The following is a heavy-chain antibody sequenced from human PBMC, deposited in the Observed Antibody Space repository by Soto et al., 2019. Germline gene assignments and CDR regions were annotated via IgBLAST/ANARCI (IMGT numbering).Heavy chain of an antibody. Sequence: QVQLQESGPGLVKPSQTLSLTCTVSGGSITSSGYYWSWIRQHPGQGLEWIGFTSNSGSTSYNPSLKSRVTISVDTSSNQFSLILKSVTAADTAVYYCARGGGSTKVDYWGQGTLVTVSP. V-gene: IGHV4-31*03. D-gene: IGHD2-2*01. CDR1: GGSITSSGYY. J-gene: IGHJ4*02. CDR2: TSNSGST. CDR3: ARGGGSTKVDY.